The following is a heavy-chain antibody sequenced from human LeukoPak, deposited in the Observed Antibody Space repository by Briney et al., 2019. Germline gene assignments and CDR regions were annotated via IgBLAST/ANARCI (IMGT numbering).Heavy chain of an antibody. CDR1: GYTFTSYY. CDR3: ALPQSVYDSSGYYFDY. CDR2: INPSGGST. V-gene: IGHV1-46*01. D-gene: IGHD3-22*01. J-gene: IGHJ4*02. Sequence: ASVKVSCKASGYTFTSYYMHWVRQAPGQGLEWMGIINPSGGSTSYAQKFQGRVTMTRDTSTSTVYMELSSLRSEDTAVYYCALPQSVYDSSGYYFDYWGQGTLVTVSS.